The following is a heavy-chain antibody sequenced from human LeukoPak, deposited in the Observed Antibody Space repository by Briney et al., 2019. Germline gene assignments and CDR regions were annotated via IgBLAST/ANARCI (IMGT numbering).Heavy chain of an antibody. CDR2: IRYDGSNK. V-gene: IGHV3-30*02. J-gene: IGHJ4*02. CDR1: GFTFSSYA. CDR3: AKDPQRHCSGGSCYSDYFDY. D-gene: IGHD2-15*01. Sequence: GSLRLSCAASGFTFSSYAMHWVRQAPGKGLEWVAFIRYDGSNKYYADSVKGRFTISRDNSKNTLYLQMNSLRAEDTAVYYCAKDPQRHCSGGSCYSDYFDYWGQGTLVTVSS.